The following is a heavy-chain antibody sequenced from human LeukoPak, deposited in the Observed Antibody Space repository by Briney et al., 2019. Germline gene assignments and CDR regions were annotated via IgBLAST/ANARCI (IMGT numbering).Heavy chain of an antibody. Sequence: VASVKVSCKASGYTFTGYYLHWVRQAPGQGLEWMGWINPNSGVTSYAQKFQGRVAMTRDTSINTAYLDLSSLRSDDTAVYYCARHYYDVLRGGWFDPWGQGTLVTVSS. CDR1: GYTFTGYY. CDR3: ARHYYDVLRGGWFDP. V-gene: IGHV1-2*02. J-gene: IGHJ5*02. D-gene: IGHD3-9*01. CDR2: INPNSGVT.